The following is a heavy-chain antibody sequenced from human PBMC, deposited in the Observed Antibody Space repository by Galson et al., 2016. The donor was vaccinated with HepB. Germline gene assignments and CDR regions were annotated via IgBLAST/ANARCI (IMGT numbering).Heavy chain of an antibody. D-gene: IGHD3-16*01. CDR3: GGELGS. CDR1: GGSISSDRDY. CDR2: IDTSGNT. V-gene: IGHV4-61*02. J-gene: IGHJ4*02. Sequence: TLSLTCTVSGGSISSDRDYWNWIRQPAGSRLEWIGRIDTSGNTIYSPSLKSRVTISADTSNNLFSLELGSVTAADTAIYYCGGELGSWGQGTLVTV.